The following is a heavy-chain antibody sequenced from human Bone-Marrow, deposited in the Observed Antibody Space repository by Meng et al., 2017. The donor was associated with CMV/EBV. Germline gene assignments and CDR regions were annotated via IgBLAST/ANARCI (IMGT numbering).Heavy chain of an antibody. CDR2: IIPIFGTA. D-gene: IGHD3-22*01. Sequence: QVQLRQSGAEVKKAGSSVKVSCKASGGTFSSYAISWVRQAPGQGLEWMGGIIPIFGTANYAQKFQGRVTITADESTSTAYMELSSLRSEDTAVYYCARDSRDSSGYWVWDYWGQGTLVTVSS. CDR3: ARDSRDSSGYWVWDY. V-gene: IGHV1-69*01. J-gene: IGHJ4*02. CDR1: GGTFSSYA.